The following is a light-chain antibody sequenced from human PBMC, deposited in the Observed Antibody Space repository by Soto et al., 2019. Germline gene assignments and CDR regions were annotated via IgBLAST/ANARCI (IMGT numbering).Light chain of an antibody. Sequence: ENVLAQSPGTRSSSPGERATLSCRASQRVSSNYVAWYQEKPGQAPRLVIYDTFTRATGIPDRFRGSGSGTDFTLTISRLEPEDFAVYYCQQYANSPYTFGQGTKLEIK. CDR1: QRVSSNY. V-gene: IGKV3-20*01. CDR2: DTF. J-gene: IGKJ2*01. CDR3: QQYANSPYT.